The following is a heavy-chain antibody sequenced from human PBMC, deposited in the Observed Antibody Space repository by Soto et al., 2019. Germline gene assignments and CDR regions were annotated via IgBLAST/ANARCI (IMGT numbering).Heavy chain of an antibody. CDR1: GFTFSSYA. V-gene: IGHV3-23*01. D-gene: IGHD3-22*01. Sequence: PGGSLRLSCAASGFTFSSYAMSWVRQAPGKGLEWVSAIIGSGGSTYYADSVKGRFTISRDNSKNTLYLQMNSLRAEDTAVYYCATRSYDSSGYYPLQHWGQGTLVTVSS. CDR2: IIGSGGST. J-gene: IGHJ1*01. CDR3: ATRSYDSSGYYPLQH.